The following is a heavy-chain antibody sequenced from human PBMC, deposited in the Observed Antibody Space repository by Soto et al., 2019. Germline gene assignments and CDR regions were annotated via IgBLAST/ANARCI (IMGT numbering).Heavy chain of an antibody. V-gene: IGHV3-7*04. CDR1: GFTFNSYW. CDR3: ARGWGLDP. Sequence: ESGGGLVQPGGSLRLSCAASGFTFNSYWMTWVRQAPGKGLEWVANIKEDGSEKYYVDSVKGRFTISRDNAKNSLYLQMNSLRAEATAVYYCARGWGLDPWGQGTLVTVSS. D-gene: IGHD1-26*01. J-gene: IGHJ5*02. CDR2: IKEDGSEK.